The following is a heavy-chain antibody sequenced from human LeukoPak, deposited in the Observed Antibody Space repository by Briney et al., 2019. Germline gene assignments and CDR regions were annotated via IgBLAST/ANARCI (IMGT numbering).Heavy chain of an antibody. CDR2: ISSSGSAI. CDR1: GFTFRSYS. J-gene: IGHJ4*02. V-gene: IGHV3-48*04. CDR3: ARDDKWAFDY. D-gene: IGHD1-26*01. Sequence: GGSLRLSCAASGFTFRSYSMNWFRQAPGRGLEWVSYISSSGSAIHYADSVKGRFTISRDNAKNPLYLQMNNLRTEDTAVYYCARDDKWAFDYWGQGTLVTVSS.